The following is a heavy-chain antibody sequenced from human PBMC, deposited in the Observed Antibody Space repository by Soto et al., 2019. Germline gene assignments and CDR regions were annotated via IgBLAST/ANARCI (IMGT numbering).Heavy chain of an antibody. Sequence: QERLVQSGAEVRKPGSSVKVSCKVTGGTSTRYAINWVRQAPGQGLEWMGGIVPMVGTSKYAQKFQGRVTITADTSTNIAYMELRSLRSEDTAVYYCNRGSESDFWSGYLWGQGTLVSVSS. D-gene: IGHD3-3*01. J-gene: IGHJ4*02. CDR2: IVPMVGTS. V-gene: IGHV1-69*06. CDR1: GGTSTRYA. CDR3: NRGSESDFWSGYL.